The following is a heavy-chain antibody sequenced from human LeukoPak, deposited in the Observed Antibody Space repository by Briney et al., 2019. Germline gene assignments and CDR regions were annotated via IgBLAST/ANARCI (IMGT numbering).Heavy chain of an antibody. J-gene: IGHJ4*02. CDR1: GGTFSSYA. CDR3: ARDYYDSSGYIN. V-gene: IGHV1-69*01. CDR2: IIPIFGTA. D-gene: IGHD3-22*01. Sequence: ASVKVSCKASGGTFSSYAISWVRQAPGQGLERMGGIIPIFGTANYAQKFQGRVTITADESTSTAYMELRSLRSDDTAVYYCARDYYDSSGYINWGQGTLVTVSS.